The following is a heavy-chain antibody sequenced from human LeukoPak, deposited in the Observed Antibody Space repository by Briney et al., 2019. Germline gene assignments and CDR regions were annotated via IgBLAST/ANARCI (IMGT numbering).Heavy chain of an antibody. CDR1: GGSISSYY. V-gene: IGHV4-59*08. CDR2: IYYSGST. CDR3: ARQRIHWFDP. J-gene: IGHJ5*02. Sequence: NPSETLSLTCTVSGGSISSYYWSWIRQPPGKGLEWIGYIYYSGSTNYNPSLKSRVTISVDSSKNQFSLKLSSVTAAETAVYYCARQRIHWFDPWGQGTLVTVSS.